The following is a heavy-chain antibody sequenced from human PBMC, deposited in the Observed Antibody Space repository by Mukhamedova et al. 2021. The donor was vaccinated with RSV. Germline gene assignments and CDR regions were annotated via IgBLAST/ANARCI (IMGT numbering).Heavy chain of an antibody. J-gene: IGHJ6*03. V-gene: IGHV4-38-2*02. Sequence: GLEWIGSIFHSGSTHSNPSLKSRVTISVDTSKNQFSMKLSSVTAADTAMYYCARVMHSSYYYYYFMDVWGKGTTVTVSS. CDR2: IFHSGST. D-gene: IGHD4-11*01. CDR3: ARVMHSSYYYYYFMDV.